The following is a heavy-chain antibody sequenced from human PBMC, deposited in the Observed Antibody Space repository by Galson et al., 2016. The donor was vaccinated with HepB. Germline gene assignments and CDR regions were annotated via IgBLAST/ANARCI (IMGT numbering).Heavy chain of an antibody. CDR1: GFSLTSGVVG. J-gene: IGHJ4*02. D-gene: IGHD1-14*01. V-gene: IGHV2-5*02. CDR2: IYGDDDK. Sequence: PALVKPTQTLTLTCNFSGFSLTSGVVGVGWLRQPPGKALEWLAIIYGDDDKTFSPSLRSRVTITKDTSKNQVVLRLTSVDPLGTATYFCAHRQRGTTFDYWGQGILVAVSS. CDR3: AHRQRGTTFDY.